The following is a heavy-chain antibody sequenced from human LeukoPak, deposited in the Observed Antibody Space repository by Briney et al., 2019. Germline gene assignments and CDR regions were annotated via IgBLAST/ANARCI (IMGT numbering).Heavy chain of an antibody. J-gene: IGHJ4*02. CDR1: GFTFSSYA. D-gene: IGHD3-3*01. Sequence: GGSLRLSCAASGFTFSSYAMSWVRQAPGKGLEWVSAISGSGGSTYYADSVKGRFTISRDNSKNTLYLQMNSLRAEDTAVYYCAKDALYYDFWSGYYKAQYYSDYWGQGTLVTVSS. V-gene: IGHV3-23*01. CDR3: AKDALYYDFWSGYYKAQYYSDY. CDR2: ISGSGGST.